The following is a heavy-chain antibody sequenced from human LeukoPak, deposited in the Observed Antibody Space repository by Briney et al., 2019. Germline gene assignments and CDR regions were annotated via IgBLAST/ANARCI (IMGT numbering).Heavy chain of an antibody. CDR3: ARDPLAGRWLQFHYGMDV. D-gene: IGHD5-24*01. V-gene: IGHV3-53*01. CDR1: GFTVSSNY. Sequence: PGGSLRLSCAASGFTVSSNYMSWVRQAPGKGLEWVSVIHSGGSTYYADSVKGRFTISRDNSKNTLYLQMNSLRAEDTAVHYCARDPLAGRWLQFHYGMDVWGQGTTVTVSS. J-gene: IGHJ6*02. CDR2: IHSGGST.